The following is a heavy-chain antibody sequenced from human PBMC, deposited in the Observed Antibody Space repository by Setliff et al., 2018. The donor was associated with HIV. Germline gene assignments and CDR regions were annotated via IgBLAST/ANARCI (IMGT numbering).Heavy chain of an antibody. J-gene: IGHJ3*02. D-gene: IGHD2-21*02. V-gene: IGHV4-59*04. Sequence: SETLSLTCVISGGSMGSHYWSWIRQSPGKGLEWIGNIHYTGSAAYYSPSLQSRSTISIDTSKNQFSLRLTSVTAADTAIYYCAREVDVLTTSDAFDIWGRGTMVTVSS. CDR1: GGSMGSHY. CDR2: IHYTGSAA. CDR3: AREVDVLTTSDAFDI.